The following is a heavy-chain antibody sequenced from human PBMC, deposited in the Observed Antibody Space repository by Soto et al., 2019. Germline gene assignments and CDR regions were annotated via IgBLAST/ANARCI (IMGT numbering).Heavy chain of an antibody. CDR3: AKDREYLRMSVIDF. J-gene: IGHJ4*02. CDR2: ISGSGGST. CDR1: AFIFSNFA. V-gene: IGHV3-23*01. Sequence: GGSLRLSCAASAFIFSNFAMNWVRQAPGKGLEWVSVISGSGGSTYYAESVKGRFTISRDNSKNTLYLQMNNLRAEDTAVYYCAKDREYLRMSVIDFWGQGTLVTVSS.